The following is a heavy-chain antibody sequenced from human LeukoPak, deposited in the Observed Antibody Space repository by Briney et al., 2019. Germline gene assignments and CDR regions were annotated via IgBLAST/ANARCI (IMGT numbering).Heavy chain of an antibody. J-gene: IGHJ4*02. Sequence: GGSLRLSCTASGFTFSGAWMTWVRQAPGKGLEWVANIREDGTEKNYVDSVKGRFTISRDNAKNSLFLQMSNLRDDDTAINYCARHVGISFWGQGTLVTVSS. D-gene: IGHD7-27*01. CDR3: ARHVGISF. CDR2: IREDGTEK. V-gene: IGHV3-7*01. CDR1: GFTFSGAW.